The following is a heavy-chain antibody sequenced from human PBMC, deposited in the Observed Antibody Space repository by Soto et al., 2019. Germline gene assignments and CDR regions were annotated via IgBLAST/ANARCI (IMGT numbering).Heavy chain of an antibody. CDR1: GFTFSSYA. CDR3: AKGYSSSSGYYYYGMDV. Sequence: PGGSLRLSCAASGFTFSSYAMSWVRQAPGKGLEWVSAISCSGGSTYYADSVKGRFTISRDNSKNTLYLQMNSLRAEDTAVYYCAKGYSSSSGYYYYGMDVWGQGTTVTVSS. D-gene: IGHD6-6*01. CDR2: ISCSGGST. V-gene: IGHV3-23*01. J-gene: IGHJ6*02.